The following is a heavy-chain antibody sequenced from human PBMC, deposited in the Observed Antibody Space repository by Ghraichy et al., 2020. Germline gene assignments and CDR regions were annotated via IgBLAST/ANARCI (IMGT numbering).Heavy chain of an antibody. D-gene: IGHD3-9*01. Sequence: GESLNISCAASGFTFSSYAMSWVRQAPGKGLEWVSAISGSGGSTYYADSVKGRFTISRDNSKNTLYLQMNSLRAEDTAVYYCAKDSVTIFEDYWGQGTLVTVSS. CDR1: GFTFSSYA. J-gene: IGHJ4*02. V-gene: IGHV3-23*01. CDR3: AKDSVTIFEDY. CDR2: ISGSGGST.